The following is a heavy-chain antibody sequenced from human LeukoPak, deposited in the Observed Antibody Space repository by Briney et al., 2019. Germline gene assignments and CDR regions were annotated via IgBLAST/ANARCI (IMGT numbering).Heavy chain of an antibody. D-gene: IGHD5-18*01. CDR1: GYSISSGFH. CDR2: IYHTGST. CDR3: ARVGEYSYGYSRDYYYYYMDV. Sequence: PSETLSLTCTVSGYSISSGFHWGWIRQTPGKGLEWIGSIYHTGSTNYNPSLKSRVTISVDTSKNQFSLKLSSVTAADTAVYYCARVGEYSYGYSRDYYYYYMDVWGKGTTVTVSS. J-gene: IGHJ6*03. V-gene: IGHV4-38-2*02.